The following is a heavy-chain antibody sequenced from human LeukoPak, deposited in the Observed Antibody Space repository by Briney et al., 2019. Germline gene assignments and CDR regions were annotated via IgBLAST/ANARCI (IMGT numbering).Heavy chain of an antibody. Sequence: PGGSLRLSCAASGFTFSSYSMNWVRQAPGKGLEWVSSISSSSSYIYYADSVKGRSTISRDNAKNSLYLQMNSLRAEDTAVYYCARLSGYCSSTSCMYPRYYYYYMDVWGKGTTVTVSS. D-gene: IGHD2-2*01. V-gene: IGHV3-21*01. J-gene: IGHJ6*03. CDR2: ISSSSSYI. CDR1: GFTFSSYS. CDR3: ARLSGYCSSTSCMYPRYYYYYMDV.